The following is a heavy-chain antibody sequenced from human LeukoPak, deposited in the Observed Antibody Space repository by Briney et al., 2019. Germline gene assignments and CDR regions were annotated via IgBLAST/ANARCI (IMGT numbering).Heavy chain of an antibody. J-gene: IGHJ3*02. CDR2: ISYDGSNK. V-gene: IGHV3-30*18. CDR1: GFTFSSYG. D-gene: IGHD6-13*01. CDR3: AKDNNGAAAGIIPGAFDI. Sequence: GGSLRLSCAASGFTFSSYGMHWVRQAPGKGLEGVAVISYDGSNKNYADSVKGRFTISRDNSKKALYLQMNSLRTEDTAVYYCAKDNNGAAAGIIPGAFDIWGQGTMVTVSS.